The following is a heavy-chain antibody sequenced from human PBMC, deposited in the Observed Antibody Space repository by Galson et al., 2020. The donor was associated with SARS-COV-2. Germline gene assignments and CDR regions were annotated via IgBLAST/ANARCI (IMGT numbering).Heavy chain of an antibody. V-gene: IGHV3-11*01. CDR3: ARDYSSITIFGVVTKYGMDV. Sequence: TGGSLRPSCAASGFTFSDYYMSWLRQAPGKGLEWVSYISSSGSTIYNADSVKGRFTISRHNAKNSLYLQMNSLRAEDTAVYYCARDYSSITIFGVVTKYGMDVWVQGTTVTVSS. D-gene: IGHD3-3*01. CDR2: ISSSGSTI. CDR1: GFTFSDYY. J-gene: IGHJ6*02.